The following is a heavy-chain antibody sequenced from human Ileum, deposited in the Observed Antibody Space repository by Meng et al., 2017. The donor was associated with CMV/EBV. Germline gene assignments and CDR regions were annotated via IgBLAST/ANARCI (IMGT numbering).Heavy chain of an antibody. CDR3: ARIHGPSGYYDFDY. V-gene: IGHV2-70*20. CDR2: IGWDGDK. Sequence: SGPTLVKPTQTLTLTCPFSGFSLSARGTCVSWVRQPPGKALEWLALIGWDGDKYYNTFLKTRLSISKDTSKNEVVLTMTNMDPVDTATYYCARIHGPSGYYDFDYWGQGTLVTVSS. J-gene: IGHJ4*02. CDR1: GFSLSARGTC. D-gene: IGHD5-12*01.